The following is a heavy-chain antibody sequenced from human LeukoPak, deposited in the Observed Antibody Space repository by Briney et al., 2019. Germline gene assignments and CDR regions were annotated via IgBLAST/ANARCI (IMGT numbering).Heavy chain of an antibody. V-gene: IGHV4-30-4*01. J-gene: IGHJ4*02. Sequence: SQTLSLTCTVSGGSISRGDYYWSWIRQPPGKGLEWIGYIYYSGSTYYNPSLKSRVTISVDTSKNQFSLKLSSVTAADTAVYYCARGADYGDYLGLFFDYWGQGTLVTVSS. CDR1: GGSISRGDYY. CDR2: IYYSGST. CDR3: ARGADYGDYLGLFFDY. D-gene: IGHD4-17*01.